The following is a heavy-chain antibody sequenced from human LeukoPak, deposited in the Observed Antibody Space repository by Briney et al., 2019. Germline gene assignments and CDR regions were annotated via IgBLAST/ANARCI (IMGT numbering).Heavy chain of an antibody. CDR2: IYYSGST. CDR3: AREGISTSWFDP. V-gene: IGHV4-59*01. J-gene: IGHJ5*02. Sequence: SETLSLTCTVSGGSISGYYWSWLRQPPGKGLEWIGYIYYSGSTNYNPSLKSRATISIDTSKNQFSLKLSSVTAADTAVYYCAREGISTSWFDPWGQGTLVTVSS. CDR1: GGSISGYY.